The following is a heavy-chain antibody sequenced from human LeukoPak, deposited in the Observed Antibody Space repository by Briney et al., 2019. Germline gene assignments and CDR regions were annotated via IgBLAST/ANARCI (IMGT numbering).Heavy chain of an antibody. CDR2: ISGSGGST. J-gene: IGHJ3*02. CDR1: GFTFSSYA. D-gene: IGHD3-3*01. CDR3: AKSNRITIFGVVIMNAFDI. V-gene: IGHV3-23*01. Sequence: GGSLRLSCAASGFTFSSYAMSWVRQAPGKGLEWVSAISGSGGSTYYADSVKGRFTISRDNSKNTLYLQMNSLRAEDTAVYYCAKSNRITIFGVVIMNAFDIWGQGTMVTVSP.